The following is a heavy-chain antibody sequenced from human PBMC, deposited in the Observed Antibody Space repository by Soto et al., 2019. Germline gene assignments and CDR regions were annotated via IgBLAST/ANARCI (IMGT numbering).Heavy chain of an antibody. Sequence: ASVKVSCKAYGGTFSSYAISWVRQAPGQGLEWMGGIIPILGIANYAQKFQGIVTITADKSTSTAYMELSSLRSEDTAVYYGARVMGASGSYYDAFDIWGQGTMVTVSS. J-gene: IGHJ3*02. CDR2: IIPILGIA. D-gene: IGHD1-26*01. CDR3: ARVMGASGSYYDAFDI. V-gene: IGHV1-69*10. CDR1: GGTFSSYA.